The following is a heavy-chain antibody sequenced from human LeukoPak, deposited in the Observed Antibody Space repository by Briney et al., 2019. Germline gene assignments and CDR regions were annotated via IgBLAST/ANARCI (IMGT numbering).Heavy chain of an antibody. Sequence: GRSLRLSCAASGFTFSSYAMHWVRQAPGKGLEWVATITEDGSGKYHVDSVRGRFTVSRDNTNKLLFLQMNSLRAEDTAVYHCAKARYSSGLDYWGQGTLVSVSS. CDR3: AKARYSSGLDY. CDR1: GFTFSSYA. D-gene: IGHD6-19*01. J-gene: IGHJ4*02. CDR2: ITEDGSGK. V-gene: IGHV3-7*01.